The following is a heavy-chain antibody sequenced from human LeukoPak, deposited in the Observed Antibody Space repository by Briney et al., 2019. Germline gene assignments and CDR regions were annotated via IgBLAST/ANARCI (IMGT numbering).Heavy chain of an antibody. J-gene: IGHJ4*02. Sequence: ASVKVSCKASGYTFTSYGISWVRQAPGQGLEWMGWISAYNGNTNYAQKLQGRVTMTTDTSTRTALMELTGPSSDTAAFYYCARRVGSGWSFDYWGQGTLVTVSS. D-gene: IGHD6-19*01. CDR3: ARRVGSGWSFDY. V-gene: IGHV1-18*01. CDR2: ISAYNGNT. CDR1: GYTFTSYG.